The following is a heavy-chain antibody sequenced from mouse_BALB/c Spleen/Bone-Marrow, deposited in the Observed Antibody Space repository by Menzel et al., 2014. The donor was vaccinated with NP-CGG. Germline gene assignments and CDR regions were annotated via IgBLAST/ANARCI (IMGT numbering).Heavy chain of an antibody. Sequence: DYYWGWVLQAPGKGLEWIGYVYGGDGGPKYNPSLRNRVTISLDTSKQQFSLKLNLGPAADTAVYYCARVPTSMQWIQLSWFDVWGPGILVTVSS. CDR2: VYGGDGGP. D-gene: IGHD6-5*01. J-gene: IGHJ1*01. CDR3: ARVPTSMQWIQLSWFDV. CDR1: DYY. V-gene: IGHV3-1*01.